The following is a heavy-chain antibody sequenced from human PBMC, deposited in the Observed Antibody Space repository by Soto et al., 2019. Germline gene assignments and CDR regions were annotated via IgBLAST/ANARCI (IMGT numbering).Heavy chain of an antibody. D-gene: IGHD2-21*01. CDR3: ARWAVIATTDDAFDI. J-gene: IGHJ3*02. Sequence: GGSLRLSCAASGFTFSSYWMSWVRQAPGKGLEWVANIKQDGSEKYYVDSVKGRFTISRDNAKNSLYLQMNSLRAEDTAVYYCARWAVIATTDDAFDIWGQGTMVTVSS. V-gene: IGHV3-7*05. CDR1: GFTFSSYW. CDR2: IKQDGSEK.